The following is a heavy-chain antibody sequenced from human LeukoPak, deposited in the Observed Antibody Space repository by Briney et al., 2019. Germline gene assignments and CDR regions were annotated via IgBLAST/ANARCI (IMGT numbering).Heavy chain of an antibody. V-gene: IGHV1-69*06. J-gene: IGHJ5*02. CDR1: GGTFISYA. CDR2: IIPIFGTA. Sequence: SVKVSCKASGGTFISYAISWVRQAPGQGLEWMGGIIPIFGTANYAQKFQGRVTITADKSTSTAYMELSSLRSEDTAVYYCARAEPLDYDILTVNWFDPWGQGTLVTVSS. D-gene: IGHD3-9*01. CDR3: ARAEPLDYDILTVNWFDP.